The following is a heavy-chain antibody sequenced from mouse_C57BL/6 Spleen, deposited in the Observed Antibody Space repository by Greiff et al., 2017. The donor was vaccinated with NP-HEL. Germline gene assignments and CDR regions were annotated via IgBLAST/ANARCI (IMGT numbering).Heavy chain of an antibody. CDR3: ARYGSSPFAY. CDR1: GFTFTDYY. Sequence: EVMLVESGGGLVQPGGSLSLSCAASGFTFTDYYMSWVRQPPGKALEWLGFIRNKANGYTTEYSASVKGRFTISRDNSQSILYLQMNALRAEDSATYYCARYGSSPFAYWGQGTLVTVSA. CDR2: IRNKANGYTT. D-gene: IGHD1-1*01. J-gene: IGHJ3*01. V-gene: IGHV7-3*01.